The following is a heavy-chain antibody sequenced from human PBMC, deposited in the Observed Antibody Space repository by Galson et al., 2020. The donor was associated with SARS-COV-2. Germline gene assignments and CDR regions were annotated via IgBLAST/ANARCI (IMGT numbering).Heavy chain of an antibody. CDR2: INAGNGTT. CDR1: AYTFTSYS. V-gene: IGHV1-3*01. CDR3: ARGFLDIVLMVYGVGPFDY. J-gene: IGHJ4*02. Sequence: ASAQVSCKASAYTFTSYSMHCVRQPPGQRLQWMGWINAGNGTTTYSQKFQGRVTITRDTSASTAYMELSSLGSEDTAVYYCARGFLDIVLMVYGVGPFDYWGQGTLVTVSS. D-gene: IGHD2-8*01.